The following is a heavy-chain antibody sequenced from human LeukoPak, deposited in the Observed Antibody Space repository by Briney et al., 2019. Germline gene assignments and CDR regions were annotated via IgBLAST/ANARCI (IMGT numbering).Heavy chain of an antibody. D-gene: IGHD5-24*01. J-gene: IGHJ4*02. Sequence: GRSLRLSCAASGFTFDDYAMHWVRQAPGEGLEWVSGISWNSGSIGYADSVKGRFTISRDNAKNSLYLQMNSLRAEDTALYYCAKGFRVMATTDFDYWGQGTLVTVSS. V-gene: IGHV3-9*01. CDR1: GFTFDDYA. CDR3: AKGFRVMATTDFDY. CDR2: ISWNSGSI.